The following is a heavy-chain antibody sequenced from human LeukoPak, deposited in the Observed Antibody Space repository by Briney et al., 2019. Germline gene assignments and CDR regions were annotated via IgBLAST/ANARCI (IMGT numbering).Heavy chain of an antibody. Sequence: PGGSLRLSCAASGFTFSSYAMHWVRQAPGKGLEWVAVISYDGSNKYYADSVKGRFTISRDNSKNTLYLQMNSLRAEDTAIYYCAKDYRYSGWDYYYGMDVWGQGTTVTVSS. CDR1: GFTFSSYA. D-gene: IGHD1-26*01. CDR2: ISYDGSNK. V-gene: IGHV3-30*04. CDR3: AKDYRYSGWDYYYGMDV. J-gene: IGHJ6*02.